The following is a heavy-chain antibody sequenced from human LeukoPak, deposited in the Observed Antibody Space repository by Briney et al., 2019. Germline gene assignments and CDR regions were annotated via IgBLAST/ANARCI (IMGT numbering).Heavy chain of an antibody. J-gene: IGHJ2*01. V-gene: IGHV1-2*02. CDR3: ALHWGSGWYFDL. Sequence: ASVKVSCKASGYTFTDYYLRWVRQAPGQGLEWLGWINPNNGGTNYAQHFQGRVTMTRDTSITTAYMELNSLRFDDTAVYYCALHWGSGWYFDLWGRGTQVTVSS. CDR1: GYTFTDYY. D-gene: IGHD3-16*01. CDR2: INPNNGGT.